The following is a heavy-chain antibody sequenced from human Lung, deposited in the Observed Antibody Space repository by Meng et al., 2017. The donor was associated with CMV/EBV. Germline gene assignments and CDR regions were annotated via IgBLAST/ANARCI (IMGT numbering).Heavy chain of an antibody. V-gene: IGHV3-23*01. D-gene: IGHD2-15*01. CDR1: GFSFSTFT. CDR3: AKGVTSGAPYRAFDL. Sequence: GESLRLXCAASGFSFSTFTMGWVRQAPGKGLEWVSTFDVNGGATFYSDSVKGRFTISRDTSENTLYLQMNSLRVDDTALYYCAKGVTSGAPYRAFDLLGQGTKVTVSS. CDR2: FDVNGGAT. J-gene: IGHJ3*01.